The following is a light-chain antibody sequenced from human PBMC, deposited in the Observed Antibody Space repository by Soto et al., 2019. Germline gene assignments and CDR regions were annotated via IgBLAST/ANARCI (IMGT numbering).Light chain of an antibody. CDR1: SSDVGSYNL. J-gene: IGLJ2*01. CDR2: EVS. CDR3: CSYAGSSTSVV. Sequence: QSVLTQPASVSGSPGQSITISCTGTSSDVGSYNLVSWYQQRPGKAPKLMIYEVSKRPSGVSNRFSGSKSGNTASLTISGLQAEDEADYYCCSYAGSSTSVVFGGGTKVTVL. V-gene: IGLV2-23*02.